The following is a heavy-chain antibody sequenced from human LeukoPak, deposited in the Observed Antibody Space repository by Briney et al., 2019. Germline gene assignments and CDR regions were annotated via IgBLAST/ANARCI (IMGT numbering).Heavy chain of an antibody. Sequence: GGSLRLSCAASGFTFSSYAMSWVRQAPGKGLEWVSAISGSGGNTYYADSVKGRFTISRDNSKNTLYLQMNSLRAEDTAVYYCARGSYYYGSGSYYRLRYGSFDYWGQGTLVTVSS. J-gene: IGHJ4*02. CDR1: GFTFSSYA. V-gene: IGHV3-23*01. CDR3: ARGSYYYGSGSYYRLRYGSFDY. CDR2: ISGSGGNT. D-gene: IGHD3-10*01.